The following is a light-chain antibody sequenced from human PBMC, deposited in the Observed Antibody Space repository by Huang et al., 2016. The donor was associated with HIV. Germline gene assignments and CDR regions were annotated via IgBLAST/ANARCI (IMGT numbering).Light chain of an antibody. V-gene: IGKV4-1*01. CDR3: QQYFNPPVT. CDR2: WAS. Sequence: DIVMTQSPDSLAVSLGERATINCKSSQSVLSGNNKNYLAWFQQKSGQPPKLLIYWASTRESGVPDRVSGSGSRTDFTLTINNPQPEDVEVYYCQQYFNPPVTFGPGTKVHVK. J-gene: IGKJ3*01. CDR1: QSVLSGNNKNY.